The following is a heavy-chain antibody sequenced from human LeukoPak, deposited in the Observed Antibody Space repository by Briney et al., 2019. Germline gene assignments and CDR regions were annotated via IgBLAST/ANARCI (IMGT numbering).Heavy chain of an antibody. CDR1: GFTFDDYA. Sequence: GGSLRLSCAASGFTFDDYAMHWVRQAPGKGLEWVSSISSSSSYIYYADSVKGRFTISRDNAKNSLYLQMNSLRAEDTAVYYCARATPNQWYDYWGQGTLVTVSS. CDR3: ARATPNQWYDY. CDR2: ISSSSSYI. V-gene: IGHV3-21*01. D-gene: IGHD2-15*01. J-gene: IGHJ4*02.